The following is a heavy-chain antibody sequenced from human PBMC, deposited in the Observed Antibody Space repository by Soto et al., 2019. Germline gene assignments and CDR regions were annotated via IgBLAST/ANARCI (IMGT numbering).Heavy chain of an antibody. CDR2: VYQIGYT. D-gene: IGHD3-10*01. V-gene: IGHV4-39*01. J-gene: IGHJ5*02. CDR3: ARPLGSGRAWFDP. CDR1: GGYISSASYY. Sequence: PSETLSLTCTVSGGYISSASYYWAWIRQPPGKGLEWIANVYQIGYTYYNPSLKSRLTISVDTSKNQFYLRLSSVTAADTAIYYCARPLGSGRAWFDPWGQGTLVTVSS.